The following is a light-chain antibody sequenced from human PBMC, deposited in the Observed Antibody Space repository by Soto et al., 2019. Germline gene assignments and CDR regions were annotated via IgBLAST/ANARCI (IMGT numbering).Light chain of an antibody. Sequence: EIVLTQSPGTLSLSPGDRATLSCRASQSVSSSFLAWYQQKPGQAPRLLIYGASRRTTGMPDRFSGSGSGTDFSLTISRLEPEDFALYYCQQYGASPLFTFGQGTKLEIK. J-gene: IGKJ2*01. CDR3: QQYGASPLFT. CDR1: QSVSSSF. V-gene: IGKV3-20*01. CDR2: GAS.